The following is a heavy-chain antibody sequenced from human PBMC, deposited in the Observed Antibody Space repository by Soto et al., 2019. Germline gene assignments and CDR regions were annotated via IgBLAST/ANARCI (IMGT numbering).Heavy chain of an antibody. D-gene: IGHD2-21*02. V-gene: IGHV4-30-2*01. CDR1: GGSISSGGYS. J-gene: IGHJ6*02. Sequence: SETLSLTCAVSGGSISSGGYSWSWIRQPPGKGLEWIGYIYHSGSTYYNPSLKSRVTISVDRSKNQFSLKLSSVTAADTAVYYCARDRVHHGRAGDNYYYYYGMDVWGQGTTVTVSS. CDR3: ARDRVHHGRAGDNYYYYYGMDV. CDR2: IYHSGST.